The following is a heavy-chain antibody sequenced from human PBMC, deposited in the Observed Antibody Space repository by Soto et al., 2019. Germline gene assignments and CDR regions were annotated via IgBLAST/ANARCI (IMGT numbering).Heavy chain of an antibody. CDR3: AKDELPYYYYYYMDV. Sequence: QVQLVESGGGVVQPGRSLRLSCAASGFTFSSYGMHWVRQAPGKGLEWVAVISYDGSNKYYADSVKGRFTISRDNSKNTLYLQMNSLRAEDMAVYYCAKDELPYYYYYYMDVWGKGTTVTVSS. V-gene: IGHV3-30*18. D-gene: IGHD1-7*01. CDR1: GFTFSSYG. CDR2: ISYDGSNK. J-gene: IGHJ6*03.